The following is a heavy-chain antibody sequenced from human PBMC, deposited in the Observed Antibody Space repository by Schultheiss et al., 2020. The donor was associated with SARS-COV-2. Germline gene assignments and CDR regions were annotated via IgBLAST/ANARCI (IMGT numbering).Heavy chain of an antibody. CDR2: IYYSGST. V-gene: IGHV4-4*07. CDR1: GGSISSYY. J-gene: IGHJ4*02. Sequence: SQTLSLTCTVSGGSISSYYWSWIRQPAGKGLEWIGRIYYSGSTNYNPSLKSRVTISVDTSKNQFSLKLSSVTAADTAVYYCARDGWPRYYFDYWGQGTLVTVSS. D-gene: IGHD2-15*01. CDR3: ARDGWPRYYFDY.